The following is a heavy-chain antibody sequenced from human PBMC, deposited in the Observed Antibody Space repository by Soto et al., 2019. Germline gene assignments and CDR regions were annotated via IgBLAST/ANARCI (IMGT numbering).Heavy chain of an antibody. Sequence: EVQLVESGGGLVEPGGSLRLSCAASGFTFTSAWINGVRQAPGKGLEWVGRIKSKTDGGTGDFAAPVTGRFAISRDDSKSMVYLQMNSRKTEDTAVYYCTTDSYSTLKLVRFDYWGLGTLVTVSS. D-gene: IGHD1-7*01. J-gene: IGHJ4*01. V-gene: IGHV3-15*07. CDR2: IKSKTDGGTG. CDR1: GFTFTSAW. CDR3: TTDSYSTLKLVRFDY.